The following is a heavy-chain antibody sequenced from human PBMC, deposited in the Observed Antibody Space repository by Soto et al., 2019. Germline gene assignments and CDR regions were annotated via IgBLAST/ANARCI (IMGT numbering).Heavy chain of an antibody. CDR3: AWLWGSGGFDP. Sequence: QVQLVQSGAEVKKPGASVKVSCKASGYTFTSYAMHWVRQAPGQRLEWMGWINAGNGNTKYSQKFQGRVTITRDTAASTAYMELSSLRSEDTAVYYCAWLWGSGGFDPWGQGTLVTVSS. V-gene: IGHV1-3*01. CDR1: GYTFTSYA. CDR2: INAGNGNT. D-gene: IGHD3-10*01. J-gene: IGHJ5*02.